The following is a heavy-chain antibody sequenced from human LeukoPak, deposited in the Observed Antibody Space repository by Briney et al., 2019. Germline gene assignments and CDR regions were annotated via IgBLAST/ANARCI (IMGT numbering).Heavy chain of an antibody. CDR3: ARVDSVGATEGLFDY. CDR2: IYYSGST. CDR1: GGSISSYY. J-gene: IGHJ4*02. Sequence: PSETLSLTCTVSGGSISSYYWSWIRHPPAKGLEWIGYIYYSGSTNYNPSLKSRVTISVDTSKNQFSLKLSSVTAADTAVYYCARVDSVGATEGLFDYWGQGALVTVSS. D-gene: IGHD1-26*01. V-gene: IGHV4-59*01.